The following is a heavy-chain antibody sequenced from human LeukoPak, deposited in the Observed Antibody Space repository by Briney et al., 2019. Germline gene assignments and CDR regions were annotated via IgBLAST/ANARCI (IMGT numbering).Heavy chain of an antibody. CDR3: ARGRYSGGYRYYFDY. D-gene: IGHD1-26*01. CDR1: GGSFSGYY. CDR2: INHSGST. Sequence: PSETLSLTCAVYGGSFSGYYWSWIRQPPGKGLEWIGEINHSGSTNYNPSLKSRVTISVDTSKNQFSLKLSSVTAADTTVYYCARGRYSGGYRYYFDYWGQGTLVTVSS. J-gene: IGHJ4*02. V-gene: IGHV4-34*01.